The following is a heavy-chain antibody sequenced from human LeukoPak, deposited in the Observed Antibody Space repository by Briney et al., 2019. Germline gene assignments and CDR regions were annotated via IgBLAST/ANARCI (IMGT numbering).Heavy chain of an antibody. CDR1: GFTFRNFV. CDR3: AKFKGHYYYDSSGYCDN. D-gene: IGHD3-22*01. Sequence: GGSLRLSCVASGFTFRNFVMSWVRQAPGKGLEWVSAISAADGDNTYYADSVKGRFTISRDNSENTLHLQMSSLRAEDTAVYYCAKFKGHYYYDSSGYCDNWGQGTLVTVSS. J-gene: IGHJ4*02. V-gene: IGHV3-23*01. CDR2: ISAADGDNT.